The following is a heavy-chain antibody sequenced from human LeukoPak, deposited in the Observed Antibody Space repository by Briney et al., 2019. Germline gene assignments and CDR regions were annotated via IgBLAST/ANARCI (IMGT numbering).Heavy chain of an antibody. CDR2: ISWNSGSI. J-gene: IGHJ4*02. D-gene: IGHD6-6*01. CDR3: AKGEYSTSSSSFDY. Sequence: GGSLRLSCAASRFTFDDYAMHWVRQAPGKGPEWVSGISWNSGSIDYADSVKGRFTISRDNAKNSLYLQMNSLRADDTALYYCAKGEYSTSSSSFDYWGQGALVTVSP. V-gene: IGHV3-9*01. CDR1: RFTFDDYA.